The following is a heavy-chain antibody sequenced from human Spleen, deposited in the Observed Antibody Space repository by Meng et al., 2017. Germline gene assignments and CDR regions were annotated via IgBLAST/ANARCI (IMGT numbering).Heavy chain of an antibody. CDR2: IYYSGST. V-gene: IGHV4-61*01. D-gene: IGHD2-21*02. Sequence: SETLSLTCTVSGGSVSSGSYYWSWIRQPPGKGLEWIGYIYYSGSTNYNPSLKSRVTISVDTSKNQFSLKLSSVTAADTAVYYCARVVTRYFDYWGLGTLVTVSS. J-gene: IGHJ4*02. CDR1: GGSVSSGSYY. CDR3: ARVVTRYFDY.